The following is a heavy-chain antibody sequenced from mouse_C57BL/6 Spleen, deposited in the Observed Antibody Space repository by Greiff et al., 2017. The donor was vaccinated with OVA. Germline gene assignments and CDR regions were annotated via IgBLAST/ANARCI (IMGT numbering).Heavy chain of an antibody. CDR2: IYPGDGDT. J-gene: IGHJ3*01. CDR1: GYAFSSSW. Sequence: VKLVESGPELVKPGASVKISCKASGYAFSSSWMNWVKQRPGKGLEWIGRIYPGDGDTNYNGKFKGTATLTADKSSSTAYMQRSSLTSEDSAVYFCAAYYSNYDGFAYWGQGTLVTVSA. D-gene: IGHD2-5*01. V-gene: IGHV1-82*01. CDR3: AAYYSNYDGFAY.